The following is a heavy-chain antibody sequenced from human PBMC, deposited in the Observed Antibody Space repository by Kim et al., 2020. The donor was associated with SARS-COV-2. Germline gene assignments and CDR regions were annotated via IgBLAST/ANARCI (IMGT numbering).Heavy chain of an antibody. V-gene: IGHV7-4-1*02. CDR3: ARGRESWFGEFDGMDV. CDR2: INTNTGNP. CDR1: GYTFTSYA. J-gene: IGHJ6*02. D-gene: IGHD3-10*01. Sequence: ASVKVSCKSSGYTFTSYAMNWVRQAPGQGLEWMGWINTNTGNPTYAQGFTGRFVFSLDPSVSTAYLQISSLKAEDTAVYYCARGRESWFGEFDGMDVWGQGTTVTVSS.